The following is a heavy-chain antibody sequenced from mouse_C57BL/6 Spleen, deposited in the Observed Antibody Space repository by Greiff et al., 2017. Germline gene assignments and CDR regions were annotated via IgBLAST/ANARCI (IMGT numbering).Heavy chain of an antibody. Sequence: QVQLQQSGAELARPGVSVKLSCKASGYTFTSYGISWVKQRTGQGLEWIGEIYPRSGNTYYNEKFKGKATLTADKSSSTAYMELRSLTSEDSAVYFCARGGGYDYDDGAVYAMDYWGQGTSVTVSS. CDR1: GYTFTSYG. CDR3: ARGGGYDYDDGAVYAMDY. D-gene: IGHD2-4*01. V-gene: IGHV1-81*01. J-gene: IGHJ4*01. CDR2: IYPRSGNT.